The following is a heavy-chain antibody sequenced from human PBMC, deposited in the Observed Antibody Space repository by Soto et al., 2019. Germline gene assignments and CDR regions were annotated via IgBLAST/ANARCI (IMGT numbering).Heavy chain of an antibody. CDR2: IYYSGST. CDR3: ARAYCGGDCYSVNWFDP. D-gene: IGHD2-21*02. J-gene: IGHJ5*02. Sequence: SETLSLTCTVSGGSISSYYWGWIRQPPGKGLEWIGYIYYSGSTNYNPSLKSRVTISVDTSKNQFSLKLSSVTAADTAVYYCARAYCGGDCYSVNWFDPWGQGTLVTVSS. CDR1: GGSISSYY. V-gene: IGHV4-59*01.